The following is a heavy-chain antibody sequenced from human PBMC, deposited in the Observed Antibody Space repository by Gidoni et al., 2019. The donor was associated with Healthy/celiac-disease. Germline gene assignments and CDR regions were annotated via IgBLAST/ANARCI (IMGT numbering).Heavy chain of an antibody. V-gene: IGHV4-34*01. CDR2: INHSGST. CDR3: ASYPLWFGGPNWFDP. Sequence: QVQLQQWGAGLLKPSETLSLTCAVYGGSFSGYYWSWIRQPPGKGLEWIGEINHSGSTNYNPSLKSRVTISVDTSKNQFSLKLSSVTAADTAVYYCASYPLWFGGPNWFDPWGQGTLVAVSS. D-gene: IGHD3-10*01. J-gene: IGHJ5*02. CDR1: GGSFSGYY.